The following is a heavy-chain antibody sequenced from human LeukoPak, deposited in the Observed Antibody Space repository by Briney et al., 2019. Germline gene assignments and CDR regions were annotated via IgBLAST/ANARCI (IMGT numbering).Heavy chain of an antibody. CDR2: IYHSGST. Sequence: PSGTLSLTCVVSGGSISNTYWWTWVRQPPGKGLEWIGEIYHSGSTYYNPSLKSQVSISVDMSRNQFSLKLNSLTAADTAVYYCARQVATKGEWAFDVWGQGTMVTVSS. V-gene: IGHV4-4*02. J-gene: IGHJ3*01. D-gene: IGHD5-12*01. CDR1: GGSISNTYW. CDR3: ARQVATKGEWAFDV.